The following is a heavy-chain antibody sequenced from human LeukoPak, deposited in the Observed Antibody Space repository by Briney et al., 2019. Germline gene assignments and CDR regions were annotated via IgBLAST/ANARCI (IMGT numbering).Heavy chain of an antibody. CDR1: GFTFGSYG. Sequence: GGSLRLSCAASGFTFGSYGMNWVRQAPGKGLEWISYISSSSSTIYYADSVKGRFTISRDNAKNSLYLQMNSLRAEDTAVYYCASSVVSGYWGQGTLVTVSS. CDR2: ISSSSSTI. CDR3: ASSVVSGY. J-gene: IGHJ4*02. V-gene: IGHV3-48*01. D-gene: IGHD4-23*01.